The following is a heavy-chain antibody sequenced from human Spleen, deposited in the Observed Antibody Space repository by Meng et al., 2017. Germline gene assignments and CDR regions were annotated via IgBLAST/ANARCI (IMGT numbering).Heavy chain of an antibody. Sequence: GESLKISCAASGFTFSSYWMSWVRQAPGKGLEWVANIKQDGSEKYYVDSVKGRFTISRDNAKNSLYLQMNSLRAEDTAIYYCARHDWFDPWGQGTLVTVSS. J-gene: IGHJ5*02. CDR1: GFTFSSYW. V-gene: IGHV3-7*03. CDR2: IKQDGSEK. CDR3: ARHDWFDP.